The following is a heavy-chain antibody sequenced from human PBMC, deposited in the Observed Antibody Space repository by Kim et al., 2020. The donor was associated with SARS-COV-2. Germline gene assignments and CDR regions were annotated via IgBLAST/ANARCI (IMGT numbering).Heavy chain of an antibody. Sequence: GGSLRLSCAPSGFTVSSNHMSWVRQAPGKGLEWVSLIYSGGTTYYADSVKGRFTLSRDNSKNTLYLQMNSLRADDTAVYYCARTRAYAFDMWGQGTMVTV. CDR2: IYSGGTT. J-gene: IGHJ3*02. CDR1: GFTVSSNH. CDR3: ARTRAYAFDM. V-gene: IGHV3-66*01.